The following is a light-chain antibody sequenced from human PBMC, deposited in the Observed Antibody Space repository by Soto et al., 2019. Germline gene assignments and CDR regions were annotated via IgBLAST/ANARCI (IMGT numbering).Light chain of an antibody. J-gene: IGKJ4*01. CDR1: QSVSSY. CDR3: QQRSNWPPVT. CDR2: DAS. V-gene: IGKV3-11*01. Sequence: EIVLTQSPATLSLSPGERATLSYRASQSVSSYLAWYQQKPGQAPRLLIYDASNRATVIPASFSGSRSGTDFTLTISTLEPEDFAVYYCQQRSNWPPVTFGGGTQVEIK.